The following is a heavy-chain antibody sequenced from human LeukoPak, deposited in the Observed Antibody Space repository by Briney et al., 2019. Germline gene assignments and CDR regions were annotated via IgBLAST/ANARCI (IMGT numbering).Heavy chain of an antibody. Sequence: SETLSLTCAVYGGPFSGYYWSWVRQPPGRGLEWIGEITLSGSTTYNPSLTGRVTISVDTSTKKFSLNLSSATCADTAVQYCASRRGLAATGTHNLFDSWGQGTLVTVSS. V-gene: IGHV4-34*01. CDR2: ITLSGST. J-gene: IGHJ4*02. CDR3: ASRRGLAATGTHNLFDS. D-gene: IGHD6-13*01. CDR1: GGPFSGYY.